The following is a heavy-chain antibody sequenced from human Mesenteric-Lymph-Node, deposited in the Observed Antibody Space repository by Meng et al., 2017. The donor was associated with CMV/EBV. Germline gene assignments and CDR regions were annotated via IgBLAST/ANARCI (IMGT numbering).Heavy chain of an antibody. V-gene: IGHV3-43*01. CDR2: ITRDGGRS. CDR3: ARDRGWSYRIGYYYFGMDV. Sequence: FDDFTMHWVRQTPGKGLEWVSLITRDGGRSVYADSVKGRFTISRDNSRNSLYLQMNSLRIEDTALYFCARDRGWSYRIGYYYFGMDVWGQGTTVTVSS. D-gene: IGHD3-10*01. J-gene: IGHJ6*02. CDR1: FDDFT.